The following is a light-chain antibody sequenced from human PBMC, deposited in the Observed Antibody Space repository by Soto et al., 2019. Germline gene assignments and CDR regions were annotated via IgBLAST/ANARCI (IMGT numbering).Light chain of an antibody. Sequence: EIVMTQSPATLSVSPGERATLSCRASQSVSSNLAWYQQKPCQAPRLLIYGASTRATGIPARFSGSGSGTEFTLTISSRQSEDFAVYYCQQYNNWPLTFGQGTKVEIK. CDR1: QSVSSN. V-gene: IGKV3-15*01. CDR3: QQYNNWPLT. CDR2: GAS. J-gene: IGKJ1*01.